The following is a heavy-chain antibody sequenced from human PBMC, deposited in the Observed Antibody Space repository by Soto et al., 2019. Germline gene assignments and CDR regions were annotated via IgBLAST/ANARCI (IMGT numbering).Heavy chain of an antibody. D-gene: IGHD1-26*01. V-gene: IGHV1-3*05. Sequence: QAQLVQSGAEEKKPGASVKVSCKASGYTFTSYAVHWVRQAPGQGLEWMGSINPDSGNTKYSQKFRGRVTITRDTSASIAYMELGSLRSEDTAVYYCARVDGTYWGQGALVTVSS. J-gene: IGHJ4*02. CDR2: INPDSGNT. CDR3: ARVDGTY. CDR1: GYTFTSYA.